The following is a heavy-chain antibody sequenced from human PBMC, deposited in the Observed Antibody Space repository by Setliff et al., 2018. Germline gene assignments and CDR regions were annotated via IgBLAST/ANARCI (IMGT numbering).Heavy chain of an antibody. CDR1: GGTFRSYG. V-gene: IGHV1-69*05. CDR2: TIPSFGST. D-gene: IGHD2-2*01. Sequence: SVKVSCKASGGTFRSYGISWVRQAPGQGLEWMGGTIPSFGSTSYAQKFQGRVTITTDESTNTAYMELSSLRSDDTAVFYCAREVVVVKSAINYYYYMDVWGKGTTVTVSS. CDR3: AREVVVVKSAINYYYYMDV. J-gene: IGHJ6*03.